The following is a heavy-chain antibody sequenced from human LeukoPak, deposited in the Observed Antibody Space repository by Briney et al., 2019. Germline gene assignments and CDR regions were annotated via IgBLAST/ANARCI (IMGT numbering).Heavy chain of an antibody. J-gene: IGHJ1*01. D-gene: IGHD4-17*01. V-gene: IGHV3-21*04. Sequence: GGSLRLSCAASGFTFSSYSMNWVRQAPGKGLEWVSSISGSSSYIYYADSVKGRFTISRDNAKNSLYLQMNSLRAEDTAVFYCAKEIYGDPTGGRFQHWGQGTLVTVSS. CDR2: ISGSSSYI. CDR3: AKEIYGDPTGGRFQH. CDR1: GFTFSSYS.